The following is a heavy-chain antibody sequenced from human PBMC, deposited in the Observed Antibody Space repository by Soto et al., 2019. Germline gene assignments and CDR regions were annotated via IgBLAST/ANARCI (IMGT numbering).Heavy chain of an antibody. CDR1: GFTFGDYA. V-gene: IGHV3-49*05. J-gene: IGHJ6*02. D-gene: IGHD6-13*01. CDR2: IRGKAYGGTT. Sequence: EVQLVESGGGLVKPGRSLRLSCTASGFTFGDYAMSWFRQAPGKGLEWVGFIRGKAYGGTTEYAASVKGRFTISRDDSKSIAYLQMNSLKTEDTAVYYCTREGEDSSSWRTYYYYGMDVWGQGTTVTVSS. CDR3: TREGEDSSSWRTYYYYGMDV.